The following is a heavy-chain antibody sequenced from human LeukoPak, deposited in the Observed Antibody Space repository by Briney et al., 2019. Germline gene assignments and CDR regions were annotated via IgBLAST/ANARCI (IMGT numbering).Heavy chain of an antibody. CDR1: GFMFTTYW. D-gene: IGHD3-10*01. Sequence: PGGSLRLSCAASGFMFTTYWMSWVRQAPGKGLEWVANINQDGSEKYYVDSLKGRFTVSRDNTKNSLYLQMNSLRAEDTAVYYCARDITMVRGVINPGAMDVWGKGTTVTVSS. CDR3: ARDITMVRGVINPGAMDV. CDR2: INQDGSEK. V-gene: IGHV3-7*03. J-gene: IGHJ6*03.